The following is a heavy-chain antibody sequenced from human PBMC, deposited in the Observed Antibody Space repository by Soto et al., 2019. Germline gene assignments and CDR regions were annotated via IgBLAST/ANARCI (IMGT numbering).Heavy chain of an antibody. J-gene: IGHJ6*02. V-gene: IGHV3-23*01. CDR3: AKGPRAPPPHDYGMDV. CDR2: ISGSGGST. Sequence: EVQLLESGGGLVQPGGSLRVSCVASGFTFSSYVMNWVRQAPGKGLYWVSGISGSGGSTYYADSVKGRFTISRYISKTTRYLQTNSLRVEDTAVYYCAKGPRAPPPHDYGMDVWGQGTTVPVSS. CDR1: GFTFSSYV.